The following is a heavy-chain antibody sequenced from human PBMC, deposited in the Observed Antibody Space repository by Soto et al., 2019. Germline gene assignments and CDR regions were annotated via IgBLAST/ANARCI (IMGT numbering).Heavy chain of an antibody. CDR3: ASDFRTRGWFRQAGNFAMDV. CDR1: GYPYTNSY. J-gene: IGHJ6*02. Sequence: QVQLVQSGAEVRKPGASVKVSCKASGYPYTNSYMHWVRQAPGQGLEWMGWIHPNTGGTNYAQKFQGRVTMTRDTSVSTVYMELIRLTSDYTAISFCASDFRTRGWFRQAGNFAMDVWGQGTTVTVS. CDR2: IHPNTGGT. D-gene: IGHD6-19*01. V-gene: IGHV1-2*02.